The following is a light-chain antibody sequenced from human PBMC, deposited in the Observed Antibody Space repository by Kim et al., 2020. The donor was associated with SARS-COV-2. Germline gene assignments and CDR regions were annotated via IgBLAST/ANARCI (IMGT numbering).Light chain of an antibody. Sequence: AFGQTVRITCQGDSLRNYHASWLQQKPGQAPVVVIYGDDHRPSGIPDRFSGSSSGNTASLTITGAQAEDEADYHCNSRHISGNHWVFGGGTKVTVL. CDR2: GDD. V-gene: IGLV3-19*01. J-gene: IGLJ3*02. CDR3: NSRHISGNHWV. CDR1: SLRNYH.